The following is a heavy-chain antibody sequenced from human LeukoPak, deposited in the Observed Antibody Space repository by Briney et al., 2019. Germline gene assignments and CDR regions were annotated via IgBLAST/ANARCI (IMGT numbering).Heavy chain of an antibody. CDR3: AKGAAAGNYYYYYMDV. D-gene: IGHD6-13*01. CDR1: GFTFSSYA. V-gene: IGHV3-23*01. Sequence: PGGSLRLSCAASGFTFSSYAMSWVRQAPGKGLEWVSAISGSGGSTYYADSVKGRFTISRDNSKNTLYLQMNSLRAEDTAVYYRAKGAAAGNYYYYYMDVWGKGTTVTVSS. CDR2: ISGSGGST. J-gene: IGHJ6*03.